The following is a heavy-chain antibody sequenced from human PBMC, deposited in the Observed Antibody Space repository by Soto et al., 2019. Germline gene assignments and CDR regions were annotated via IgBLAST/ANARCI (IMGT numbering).Heavy chain of an antibody. Sequence: PSETLSLTCAVYGGSFSGYYWSWIRQPPGRGLEWIGHINHGGSTDYNPSLKSRVTISVDTSKNQFSLSLSSVTAADTAAYYCARDLSYGYGTQPSDGYNPGSASGYWGQGTLVTVSS. D-gene: IGHD5-18*01. CDR3: ARDLSYGYGTQPSDGYNPGSASGY. CDR2: INHGGST. V-gene: IGHV4-34*01. CDR1: GGSFSGYY. J-gene: IGHJ4*02.